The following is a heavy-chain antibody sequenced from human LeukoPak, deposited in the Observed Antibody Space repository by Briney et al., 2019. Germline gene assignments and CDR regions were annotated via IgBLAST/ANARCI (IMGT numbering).Heavy chain of an antibody. CDR3: SRGGAPAGYAYDI. CDR2: IGTAGDT. V-gene: IGHV3-13*01. Sequence: GGSLRLSCATSGFTFSNFDLHWVRQATGEGLEWVSAIGTAGDTYYPDSVKGRFTISRDNAKNSFYLQMDNLRPGDTAVYYCSRGGAPAGYAYDIWGHGTVVTVSS. D-gene: IGHD6-13*01. J-gene: IGHJ3*02. CDR1: GFTFSNFD.